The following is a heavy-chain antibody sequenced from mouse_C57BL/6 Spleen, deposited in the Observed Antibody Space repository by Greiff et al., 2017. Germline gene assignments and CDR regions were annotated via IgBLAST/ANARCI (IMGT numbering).Heavy chain of an antibody. V-gene: IGHV1-82*01. J-gene: IGHJ3*01. Sequence: QVQLQQSGPELVKPGASVKISCKASGYAFSSSWMNWVKQRPGKGLEWIGRIYPGDGDTKYNGKFKGKATLTADKSSSTAYMQLSSLTSEDSAVYFCAYSPAWFAYWGQGTLVTVSA. CDR2: IYPGDGDT. CDR3: AYSPAWFAY. CDR1: GYAFSSSW.